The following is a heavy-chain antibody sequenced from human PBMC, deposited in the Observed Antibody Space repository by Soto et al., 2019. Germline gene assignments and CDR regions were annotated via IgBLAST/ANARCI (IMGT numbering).Heavy chain of an antibody. D-gene: IGHD3-22*01. CDR2: IYHSGST. Sequence: SLTCAVSGYSISSGYYWGWIRQPPGKGLEWIGSIYHSGSTYYNPSLKSRVTISVDTSKNQFSLKLSSVTAADTAVYYCAREGPTYYDSSGYYFDYWGQGTLVTVSS. J-gene: IGHJ4*02. CDR1: GYSISSGYY. CDR3: AREGPTYYDSSGYYFDY. V-gene: IGHV4-38-2*02.